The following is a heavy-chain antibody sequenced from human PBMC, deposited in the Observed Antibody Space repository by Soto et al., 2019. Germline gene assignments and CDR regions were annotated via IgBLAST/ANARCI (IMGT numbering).Heavy chain of an antibody. J-gene: IGHJ3*01. Sequence: QVQLQESGPGLVKTSQTLSLTCTVSGGSVSSGGYYWNWIRQHPGKGLEWLGYIFDNETAYYNPSLKSRLTISMDTSKNQFSLKVTSVTPADTAVYYCARENFGVVIHDAFDLWGQGTMVTVSS. CDR2: IFDNETA. CDR1: GGSVSSGGYY. D-gene: IGHD3-3*01. CDR3: ARENFGVVIHDAFDL. V-gene: IGHV4-31*03.